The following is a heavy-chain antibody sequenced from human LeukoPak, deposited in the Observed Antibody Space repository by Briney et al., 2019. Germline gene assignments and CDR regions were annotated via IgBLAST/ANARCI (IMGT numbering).Heavy chain of an antibody. CDR3: ARDFITLIRGFMGV. CDR2: ISSSGSTI. CDR1: GFIFSRYE. D-gene: IGHD3-10*01. J-gene: IGHJ6*02. Sequence: PGGSLRLSCAASGFIFSRYEMNWVRQAPGKGLEWVSHISSSGSTIYYADSMKGRFTISRDNAKNSLYLQMNSLRAEDTAVYYCARDFITLIRGFMGVWGQGTTVTVSS. V-gene: IGHV3-48*03.